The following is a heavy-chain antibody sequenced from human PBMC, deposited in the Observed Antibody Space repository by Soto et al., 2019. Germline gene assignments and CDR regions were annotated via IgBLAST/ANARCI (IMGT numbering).Heavy chain of an antibody. CDR2: ISYDGSNK. CDR3: AKDTSKYSSKWPAYYGMDG. V-gene: IGHV3-30*18. Sequence: PGRSMRLSCAASGFTFSSFGMQWVRQAPGKGLEWVAGISYDGSNKYYEDSVKGRFTISRDNSKNMIYLQMNSLRAEDTAVYYCAKDTSKYSSKWPAYYGMDGPGQGTTVTVSS. D-gene: IGHD6-13*01. J-gene: IGHJ6*02. CDR1: GFTFSSFG.